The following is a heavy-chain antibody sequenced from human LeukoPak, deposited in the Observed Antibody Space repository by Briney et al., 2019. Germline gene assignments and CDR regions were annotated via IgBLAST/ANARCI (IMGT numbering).Heavy chain of an antibody. Sequence: AGGSLRLSCAASGFTFNSYWMHWVRQAPGKGRVGVSRISNDGSSTSYGDSVKGRFTISRDNAENTLYLQKNSLRAEDTAVYYCARGGDFWSGYYLGWGQGTLVTVSS. D-gene: IGHD3-3*01. CDR1: GFTFNSYW. CDR3: ARGGDFWSGYYLG. V-gene: IGHV3-74*01. J-gene: IGHJ4*02. CDR2: ISNDGSST.